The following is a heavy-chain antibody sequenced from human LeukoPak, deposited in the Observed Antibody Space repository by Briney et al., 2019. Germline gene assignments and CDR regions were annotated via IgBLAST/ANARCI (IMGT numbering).Heavy chain of an antibody. D-gene: IGHD5-18*01. CDR3: ARMPRYSYGYLVN. CDR1: GGSISSSSYY. J-gene: IGHJ4*02. Sequence: SETLSLTCTVSGGSISSSSYYWGWIRQPPGKGLEWIGSIYYSGSTYYNPSLKSRVTISVDTSKNQFSLKLSSVTAADTAVYYCARMPRYSYGYLVNWGRGTLVTVSS. V-gene: IGHV4-39*01. CDR2: IYYSGST.